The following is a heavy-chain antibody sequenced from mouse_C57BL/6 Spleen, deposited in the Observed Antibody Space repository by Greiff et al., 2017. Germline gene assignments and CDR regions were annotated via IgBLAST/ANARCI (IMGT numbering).Heavy chain of an antibody. Sequence: QVQLQQPGAELVKPGASVKLSCKASGYTFTSYWMQWVKQRPGQGLEWIGEIDPSDSYTNYNQKFKGKATLTVDTSSSTAYMQLSSLTSEDSAVYYCARYYYGSSPHAMDYWGQGTSVTVSS. J-gene: IGHJ4*01. V-gene: IGHV1-50*01. CDR1: GYTFTSYW. D-gene: IGHD1-1*01. CDR3: ARYYYGSSPHAMDY. CDR2: IDPSDSYT.